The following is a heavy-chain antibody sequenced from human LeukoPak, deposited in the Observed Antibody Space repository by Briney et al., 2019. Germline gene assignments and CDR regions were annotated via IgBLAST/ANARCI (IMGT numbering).Heavy chain of an antibody. J-gene: IGHJ4*02. V-gene: IGHV3-23*01. CDR2: ISGSGGST. D-gene: IGHD3-10*01. Sequence: GSLRLSCAASGFTFSTYAMSWVRQAPGKGLEWVSAISGSGGSTYYADSVKGRPTISRDNSKNTLYLQMNSLRADDTAVYYCAKGVAMGYYGSGSPVDYWGQGTLVTVSS. CDR1: GFTFSTYA. CDR3: AKGVAMGYYGSGSPVDY.